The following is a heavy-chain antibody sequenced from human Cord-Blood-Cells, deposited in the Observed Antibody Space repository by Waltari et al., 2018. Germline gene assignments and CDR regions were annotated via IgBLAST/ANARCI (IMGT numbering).Heavy chain of an antibody. Sequence: QVQLQESGPGLVKPSETLSLTCTVSGYSISSGYYWGWIRQPPGKGLEWIGSIYHSGSTYSNLSLKSRVTISVDTSKNQFSLKLSSVTAADTAVYYCARMGNTVTLSWFDPWGQGTLVTVSS. CDR3: ARMGNTVTLSWFDP. D-gene: IGHD4-4*01. J-gene: IGHJ5*02. CDR2: IYHSGST. V-gene: IGHV4-38-2*02. CDR1: GYSISSGYY.